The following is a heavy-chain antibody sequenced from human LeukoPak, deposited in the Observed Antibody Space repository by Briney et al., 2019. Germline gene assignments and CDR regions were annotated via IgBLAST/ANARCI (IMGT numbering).Heavy chain of an antibody. J-gene: IGHJ4*02. Sequence: ASVKVSCKASGYTFTGYHISWVRQAPGQGLEWMGWTGAYNGNTNYAQKFQGRVTMTTDTSTSTGYMELRSLTSDDTAVYYCARDGGVRGGTDYWGQGTLVTVSS. CDR3: ARDGGVRGGTDY. CDR2: TGAYNGNT. D-gene: IGHD3-16*01. V-gene: IGHV1-18*04. CDR1: GYTFTGYH.